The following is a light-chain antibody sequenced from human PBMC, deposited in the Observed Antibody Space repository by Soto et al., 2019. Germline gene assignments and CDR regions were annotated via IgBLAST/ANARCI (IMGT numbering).Light chain of an antibody. CDR2: GAS. Sequence: EVVLTQSPGTLSFSPGERATLSCRASQSVSSSYLAWYQQKPGQAPRLLIYGASSRATGIPDRFSGSGSTKDSPITISRLAAEDSAVYYCQQYASPPHTFGQGTKLEI. CDR3: QQYASPPHT. J-gene: IGKJ2*01. CDR1: QSVSSSY. V-gene: IGKV3-20*01.